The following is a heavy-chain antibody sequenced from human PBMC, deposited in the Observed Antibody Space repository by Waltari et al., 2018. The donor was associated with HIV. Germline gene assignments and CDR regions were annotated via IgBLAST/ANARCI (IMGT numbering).Heavy chain of an antibody. Sequence: VQLMESGGGVVQPGKSLRLSCATSGFTFGSYGIHWVRQAPGKGVEWVAVINYDGSKKFYAESVKGRFLISRDNSKNTLFLQRNSLRDEDTGLYYCARDKAPYSSSSAVDYWGQGTLVTVS. CDR2: INYDGSKK. CDR3: ARDKAPYSSSSAVDY. V-gene: IGHV3-33*01. D-gene: IGHD6-6*01. CDR1: GFTFGSYG. J-gene: IGHJ4*02.